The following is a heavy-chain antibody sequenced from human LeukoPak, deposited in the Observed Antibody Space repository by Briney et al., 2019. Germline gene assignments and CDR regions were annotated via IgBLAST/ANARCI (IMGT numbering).Heavy chain of an antibody. D-gene: IGHD3-22*01. Sequence: GGSLRLSCATSGFTFGDYYMSWLRQAPGKGLEWLSYISSSGTWIDYTSSVNGRFAISRDNAKNSLYLEMNSLRAEDTAVYYCARDLRITMIVVATYDAFDIWGQGTMVTVSP. CDR1: GFTFGDYY. V-gene: IGHV3-11*01. J-gene: IGHJ3*02. CDR3: ARDLRITMIVVATYDAFDI. CDR2: ISSSGTWI.